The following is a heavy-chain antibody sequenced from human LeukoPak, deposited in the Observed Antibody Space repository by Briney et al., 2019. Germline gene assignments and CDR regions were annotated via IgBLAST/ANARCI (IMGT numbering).Heavy chain of an antibody. CDR2: INHSGST. V-gene: IGHV4-34*01. CDR1: GGSFSGYY. J-gene: IGHJ6*02. Sequence: SETLSLTCAVYGGSFSGYYWSWIRQPPGKGLEWIGEINHSGSTNYNPSLKSRVTISVDTSKNQFSLKLSSVTAADTAVYYCARGLPRPYYYGMDVWGQGTTVTVSS. CDR3: ARGLPRPYYYGMDV.